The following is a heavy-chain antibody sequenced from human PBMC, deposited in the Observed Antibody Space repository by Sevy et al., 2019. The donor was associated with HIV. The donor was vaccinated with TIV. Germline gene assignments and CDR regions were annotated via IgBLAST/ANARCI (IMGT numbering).Heavy chain of an antibody. CDR2: ITVYNGNL. V-gene: IGHV1-18*01. Sequence: ASVKVSCKASGYTFTSYGVSWVRQAPGQGLEWMGWITVYNGNLKYAQRLQDRVTMTTDTSTSTAYMELTSLRLDDTAVYYCARRPTAIVGGRFVYYGMDVWGQGTTVTVSS. CDR1: GYTFTSYG. CDR3: ARRPTAIVGGRFVYYGMDV. D-gene: IGHD1-26*01. J-gene: IGHJ6*02.